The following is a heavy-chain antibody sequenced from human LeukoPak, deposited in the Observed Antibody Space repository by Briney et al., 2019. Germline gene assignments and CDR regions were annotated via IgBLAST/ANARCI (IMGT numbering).Heavy chain of an antibody. V-gene: IGHV4-34*01. CDR3: AAMTTVTMYSYFFDS. Sequence: SETLSLTCAVYGGSFSAYYWSWIRQPPEKGLEWIGEINHSGSTNYNPSLKSRVTISVDSSTNHFSLRLTSVTAADTAIYYCAAMTTVTMYSYFFDSWGQGTLLTVSS. D-gene: IGHD4-17*01. CDR1: GGSFSAYY. J-gene: IGHJ4*02. CDR2: INHSGST.